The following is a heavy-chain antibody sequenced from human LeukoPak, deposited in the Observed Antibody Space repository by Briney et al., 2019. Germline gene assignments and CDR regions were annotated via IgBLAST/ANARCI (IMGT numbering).Heavy chain of an antibody. J-gene: IGHJ4*02. V-gene: IGHV4-31*03. CDR1: GGSISSGGYY. Sequence: SETLSLTCTVSGGSISSGGYYWSWIRQHPGKGLEWIGYIYYSGSTYYNPSLKSRVTISVDTSKNQFSLKLSSVTAADTAVYYCAREDYGGNSGLNLPFDYWGQGTLVTVSS. CDR2: IYYSGST. D-gene: IGHD4-23*01. CDR3: AREDYGGNSGLNLPFDY.